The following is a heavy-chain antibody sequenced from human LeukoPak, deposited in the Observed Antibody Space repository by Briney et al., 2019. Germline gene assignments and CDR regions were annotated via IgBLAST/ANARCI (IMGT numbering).Heavy chain of an antibody. J-gene: IGHJ4*02. CDR2: INAGNGNT. CDR3: ARGGYGDLPNFDY. CDR1: GYTFTSYA. D-gene: IGHD4-17*01. Sequence: ASVKVSCKASGYTFTSYAMHWVRQAPGQRLEWMGWINAGNGNTKYSQEFQGRVTITRDTSASTAYMELSGLRSEDMAVYYCARGGYGDLPNFDYWGQGTLVTVSS. V-gene: IGHV1-3*03.